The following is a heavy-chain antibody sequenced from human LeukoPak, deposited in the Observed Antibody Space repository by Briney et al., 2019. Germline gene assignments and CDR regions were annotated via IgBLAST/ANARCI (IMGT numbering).Heavy chain of an antibody. V-gene: IGHV3-7*01. CDR2: IKQDGSEK. CDR3: ARVRSGWSSPFDY. D-gene: IGHD6-19*01. Sequence: GGSLRLSCAASGFTVSSNYMSWVRQAPGKGLEWVANIKQDGSEKYYVDSVKGRFTISRDNAKNSLYLQMNSLRAEDTAVYYCARVRSGWSSPFDYWGQGTLVTVSS. J-gene: IGHJ4*02. CDR1: GFTVSSNY.